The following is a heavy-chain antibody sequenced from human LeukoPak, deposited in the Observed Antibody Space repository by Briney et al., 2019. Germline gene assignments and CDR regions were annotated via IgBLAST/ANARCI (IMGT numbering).Heavy chain of an antibody. Sequence: GGSLRLSCAASGFTFSSYWMSGVRQAPGKGLEWVANIKQDGSEKYYVDSVKGRFTISRDNAKNSLYLQMNSLRAEDTAVYYCARDGGYYYDSSGYDWFDPWGQGTLVTVSS. D-gene: IGHD3-22*01. J-gene: IGHJ5*02. CDR3: ARDGGYYYDSSGYDWFDP. V-gene: IGHV3-7*05. CDR1: GFTFSSYW. CDR2: IKQDGSEK.